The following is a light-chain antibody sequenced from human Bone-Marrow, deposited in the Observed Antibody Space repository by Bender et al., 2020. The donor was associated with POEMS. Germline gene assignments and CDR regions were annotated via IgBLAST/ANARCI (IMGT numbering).Light chain of an antibody. J-gene: IGLJ1*01. CDR1: TLRSYY. CDR2: SEH. Sequence: SSELTQDPAVSVALGQTVRITCQGDTLRSYYATWYHQKPGQAPVLVVYSEHNRPSGIPERFSGSNSGNTATLTISRVEAGDEADYYCHVWDRTSDRPVFGAGTKVTV. V-gene: IGLV3-19*01. CDR3: HVWDRTSDRPV.